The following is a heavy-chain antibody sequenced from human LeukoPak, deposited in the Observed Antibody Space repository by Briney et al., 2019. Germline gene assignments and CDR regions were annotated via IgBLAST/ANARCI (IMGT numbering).Heavy chain of an antibody. Sequence: GGSLRLSCAASGVTFSSYGMHWVRQAPGKGLERVAFIRYDGSNKYYADSVKGRFTISRDNSKNTLYLQMNSLRAEDTAVYYCAKDLYPDYFNYGMDVWGQGTTVTVSS. D-gene: IGHD2/OR15-2a*01. V-gene: IGHV3-30*02. CDR1: GVTFSSYG. CDR3: AKDLYPDYFNYGMDV. J-gene: IGHJ6*02. CDR2: IRYDGSNK.